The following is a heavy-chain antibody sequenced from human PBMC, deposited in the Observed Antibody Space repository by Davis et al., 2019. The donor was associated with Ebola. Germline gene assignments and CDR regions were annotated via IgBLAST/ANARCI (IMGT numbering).Heavy chain of an antibody. V-gene: IGHV4-61*05. J-gene: IGHJ5*02. D-gene: IGHD3-10*01. Sequence: SETLSLTCTISGGSISSSSYYWGWIRQPPGKGLEWIGNIHYLGNTNHNPSLKSRVTMSVDTAKNQFSLKLSSVTAADTAVYYCARAHGSGSYSWFDPWGQGTLVTVSS. CDR3: ARAHGSGSYSWFDP. CDR2: IHYLGNT. CDR1: GGSISSSSYY.